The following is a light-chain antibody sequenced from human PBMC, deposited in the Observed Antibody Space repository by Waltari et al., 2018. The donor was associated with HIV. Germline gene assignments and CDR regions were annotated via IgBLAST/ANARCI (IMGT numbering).Light chain of an antibody. CDR2: DVS. CDR1: SSDVGGYNF. V-gene: IGLV2-14*03. J-gene: IGLJ2*01. Sequence: QSALTQPASVSGSPGQSITISCTGTSSDVGGYNFVSWYPQHPGKAPKRRSYDVSNRPSGVSNRFSGSKSGNTASLAISGLQAEDEADYYCSSYTSSSTLDVVFGGGTKLTVL. CDR3: SSYTSSSTLDVV.